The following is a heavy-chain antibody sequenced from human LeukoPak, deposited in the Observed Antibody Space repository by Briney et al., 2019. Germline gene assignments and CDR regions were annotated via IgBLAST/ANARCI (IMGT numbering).Heavy chain of an antibody. CDR1: GGSISDNY. CDR2: IYYSGST. CDR3: ARQRIVVVPAAIPV. J-gene: IGHJ4*02. V-gene: IGHV4-39*01. Sequence: SETLSLTCTVSGGSISDNYWGRIRQPPGKGLEWIGSIYYSGSTYYNPSLKSRVTISVDTSKNQFSLKLSSVTAADTAVYYCARQRIVVVPAAIPVWGQGTLVTVSS. D-gene: IGHD2-2*02.